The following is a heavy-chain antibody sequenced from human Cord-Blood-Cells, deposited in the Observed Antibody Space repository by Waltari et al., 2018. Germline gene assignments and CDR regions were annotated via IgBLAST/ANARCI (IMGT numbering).Heavy chain of an antibody. V-gene: IGHV5-51*01. J-gene: IGHJ3*02. CDR3: ARLELRKDAFDI. D-gene: IGHD1-7*01. CDR2: IYPRDSDT. Sequence: EYMGIIYPRDSDTRYSPSFQGQVTISADKSISTAYLQWSSLKASDTAMYYCARLELRKDAFDIWGQGTMVTVSS.